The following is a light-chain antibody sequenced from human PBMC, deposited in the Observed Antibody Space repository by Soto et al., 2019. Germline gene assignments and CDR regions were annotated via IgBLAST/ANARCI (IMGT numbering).Light chain of an antibody. CDR2: EVS. CDR3: TSYTRNSTYV. J-gene: IGLJ1*01. CDR1: SSDVGGYKY. V-gene: IGLV2-14*01. Sequence: QSVLTQPASVSGSPGQSITISCTGTSSDVGGYKYVSWYQHHPGKAPKLIIYEVSNRPSGVSNRFSGSKSANTASLTLSGLQAEYEADYHCTSYTRNSTYVFGSGTKVTVL.